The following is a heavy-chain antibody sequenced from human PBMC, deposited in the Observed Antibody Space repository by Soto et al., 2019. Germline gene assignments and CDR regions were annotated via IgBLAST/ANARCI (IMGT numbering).Heavy chain of an antibody. V-gene: IGHV1-69*01. J-gene: IGHJ6*02. Sequence: QVQLVQSGAEVKKPGSSVKVSCKASGGTFSSYAISWVRQAPGQGLEWMGGIIPISDTTNYAQKFQGRVTNTADESTSKAYMELSSLRSEDTAVDYCARSQGSSTSLEIYYYYYYGMDVWGQGTTVTVSS. D-gene: IGHD2-2*01. CDR3: ARSQGSSTSLEIYYYYYYGMDV. CDR2: IIPISDTT. CDR1: GGTFSSYA.